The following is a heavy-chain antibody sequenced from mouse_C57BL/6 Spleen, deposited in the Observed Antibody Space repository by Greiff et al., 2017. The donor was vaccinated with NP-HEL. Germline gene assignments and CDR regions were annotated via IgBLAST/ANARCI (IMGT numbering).Heavy chain of an antibody. CDR1: GYTFTSYW. D-gene: IGHD1-1*01. CDR2: IDPSDSYT. V-gene: IGHV1-69*01. J-gene: IGHJ3*01. CDR3: ARGDYYGSSPWFAY. Sequence: QVQLQQPGAELVMPGASVKLSCKASGYTFTSYWMHWVKQRPGQGLEWIGEIDPSDSYTHYNQKFKGKSTLTVDKSSSTAYMQLSSLTSEDSAVYYCARGDYYGSSPWFAYWGQGTLVTVSA.